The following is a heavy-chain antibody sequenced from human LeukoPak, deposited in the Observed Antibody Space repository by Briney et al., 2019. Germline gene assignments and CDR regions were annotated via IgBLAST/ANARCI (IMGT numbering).Heavy chain of an antibody. V-gene: IGHV1-46*01. Sequence: ASVKVSCKASGYTFTSYYMHWVRQAPAQGLEWMGIINPSGGSTSYAQKFQGRVTMTRDTSTSTVYMELSSVRSEDTAVYYCARAEMATMEIDYLGQGTLVTVSS. CDR2: INPSGGST. CDR3: ARAEMATMEIDY. J-gene: IGHJ4*02. D-gene: IGHD5-24*01. CDR1: GYTFTSYY.